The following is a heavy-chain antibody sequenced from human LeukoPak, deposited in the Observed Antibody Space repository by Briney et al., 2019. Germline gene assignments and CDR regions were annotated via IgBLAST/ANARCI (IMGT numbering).Heavy chain of an antibody. CDR2: SSGGSA. CDR1: GFTFSDYA. V-gene: IGHV3-23*01. D-gene: IGHD4-17*01. CDR3: AKDIGDYGDYPDF. J-gene: IGHJ4*02. Sequence: GGSLRLSRAASGFTFSDYAMTWVRQAPGKGLEWVSTSSGGSAHSADSVKGRFTISRDNSKNTLYLHMNSLRAGDTAVFFCAKDIGDYGDYPDFWGQGTLVTVSS.